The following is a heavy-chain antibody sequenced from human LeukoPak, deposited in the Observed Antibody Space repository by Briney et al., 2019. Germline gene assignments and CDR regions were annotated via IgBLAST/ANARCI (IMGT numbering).Heavy chain of an antibody. J-gene: IGHJ4*02. CDR2: ISGSGGST. Sequence: GGSLRLSCAASGFTFSSYAMSWVRQAPGKGLEWVSAISGSGGSTYYADSVKGRFTISRDNSKNTLYLQMNSLRAEDTAVYYCARGGIQLWSGDYWGQGTLVTVSS. CDR1: GFTFSSYA. D-gene: IGHD5-18*01. CDR3: ARGGIQLWSGDY. V-gene: IGHV3-23*01.